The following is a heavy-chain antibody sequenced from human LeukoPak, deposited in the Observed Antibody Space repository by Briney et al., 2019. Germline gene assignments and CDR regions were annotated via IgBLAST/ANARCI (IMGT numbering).Heavy chain of an antibody. CDR1: GYTFTCYY. CDR2: INPSGGST. J-gene: IGHJ6*02. CDR3: AGPGYCSGGSCYRRGEMDV. Sequence: ASVKVSCKASGYTFTCYYMHWVRQAPGQGLEWMGIINPSGGSTSYAQKFQGRVTMTRDTSTSTVYMELSSLRSEDTAVYYCAGPGYCSGGSCYRRGEMDVWGQGTTVTASS. D-gene: IGHD2-15*01. V-gene: IGHV1-46*01.